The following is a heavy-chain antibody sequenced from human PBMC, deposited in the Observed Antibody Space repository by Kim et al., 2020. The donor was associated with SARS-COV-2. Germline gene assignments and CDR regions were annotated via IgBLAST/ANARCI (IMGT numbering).Heavy chain of an antibody. CDR3: ARASRFTPRPGAFDI. Sequence: SETLSLTCAVYGGSFSGYYWSWIRQPPGKGLEWIGEINHSGSTNYNPSLKSRVTISVDTSKNQFSLKLSSVTAADTAVYYCARASRFTPRPGAFDIWGQGTMVTVSS. CDR2: INHSGST. CDR1: GGSFSGYY. J-gene: IGHJ3*02. V-gene: IGHV4-34*01.